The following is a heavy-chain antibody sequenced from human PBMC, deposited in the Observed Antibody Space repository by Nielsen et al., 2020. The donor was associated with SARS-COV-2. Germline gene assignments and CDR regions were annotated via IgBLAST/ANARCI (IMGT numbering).Heavy chain of an antibody. V-gene: IGHV4-59*08. J-gene: IGHJ6*03. D-gene: IGHD3-3*01. Sequence: VRQMPGKGLEWIGYIYYSGSTNYNPSLKSRVTISVDTSKNQFSLKLSSVTAADTAVYYCARTFSTYDFWSGYPYRYYYYMDVWGKGTTVTVSS. CDR2: IYYSGST. CDR3: ARTFSTYDFWSGYPYRYYYYMDV.